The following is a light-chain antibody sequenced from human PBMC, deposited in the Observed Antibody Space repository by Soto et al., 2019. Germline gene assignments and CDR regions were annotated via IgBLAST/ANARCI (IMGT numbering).Light chain of an antibody. V-gene: IGKV1-5*01. J-gene: IGKJ4*01. CDR3: QQYGSSPQLT. CDR1: QSISSW. Sequence: FHIALSPSTLSASVGDRVTISCRASQSISSWLAWYQQKPGKAPKLLIYDASSLESGVPSRFSGSGSETDFTLTISRLEPEDFAVYYCQQYGSSPQLTFGGGTKVDIK. CDR2: DAS.